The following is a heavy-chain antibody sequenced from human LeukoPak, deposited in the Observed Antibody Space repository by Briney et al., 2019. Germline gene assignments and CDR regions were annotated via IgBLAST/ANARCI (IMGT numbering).Heavy chain of an antibody. D-gene: IGHD5-12*01. Sequence: SETLSLTCTVSGDSVSNDKYYWGWIRQPPGKGLEWIGSIYYSGSTYYNPSLKSRVTISVDTSKNQFSLKLSSVTAADTAVYYCARDLGMVATNWFDPWGQGTLVTVSS. J-gene: IGHJ5*02. CDR1: GDSVSNDKYY. V-gene: IGHV4-39*07. CDR3: ARDLGMVATNWFDP. CDR2: IYYSGST.